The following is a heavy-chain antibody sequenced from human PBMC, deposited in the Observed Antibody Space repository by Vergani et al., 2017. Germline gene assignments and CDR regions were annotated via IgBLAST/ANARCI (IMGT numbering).Heavy chain of an antibody. J-gene: IGHJ6*02. CDR1: GFTFSNYW. CDR2: INSDGDST. V-gene: IGHV3-74*01. Sequence: EVQLVESGGGLVQPGGSLRLSCTASGFTFSNYWMQWVRQAPGKGLMWVSRINSDGDSTSYADSVKGRFTISRDNAKSSLYLQMNSLRAEDTGVYYCARDRYYLGSGSYPYFYYYGLDVWGQGTAVTVSS. CDR3: ARDRYYLGSGSYPYFYYYGLDV. D-gene: IGHD3-10*01.